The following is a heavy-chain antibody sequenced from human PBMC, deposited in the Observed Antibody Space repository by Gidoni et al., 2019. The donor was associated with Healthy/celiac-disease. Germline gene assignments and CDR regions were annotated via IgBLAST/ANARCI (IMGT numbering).Heavy chain of an antibody. D-gene: IGHD3-3*01. CDR2: IYYSGST. V-gene: IGHV4-59*01. CDR3: ARGAYDFWSGSGANAFDI. CDR1: GGSISSYY. Sequence: QVQLQESGPGLVKPSETLSLTCIVSGGSISSYYWSWIRQPPGKGLEWIGYIYYSGSTNYNPSLKSRVTISVDTSKNQFSLKLSSVTAADTAVYYCARGAYDFWSGSGANAFDIWGQGTMVTVSS. J-gene: IGHJ3*02.